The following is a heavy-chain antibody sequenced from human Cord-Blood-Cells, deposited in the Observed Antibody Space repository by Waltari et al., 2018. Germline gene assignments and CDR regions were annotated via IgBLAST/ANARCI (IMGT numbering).Heavy chain of an antibody. J-gene: IGHJ3*02. CDR2: IYYSGSP. CDR3: ARGGLAKTYYYDSSGYTDDAFDI. Sequence: QVQLQEPVPGLVKPSETLSLTGPVSGGTISSHYWSWIRQPPGTAPAWFGYIYYSGSPNYNPSLKSRVTISVDTSKNQFSLKLSSVTAADTAVYYCARGGLAKTYYYDSSGYTDDAFDIWGQGTMVTVSS. D-gene: IGHD3-22*01. CDR1: GGTISSHY. V-gene: IGHV4-59*11.